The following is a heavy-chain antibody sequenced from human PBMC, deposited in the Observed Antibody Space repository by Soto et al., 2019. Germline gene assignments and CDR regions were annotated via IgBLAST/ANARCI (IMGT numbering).Heavy chain of an antibody. Sequence: ASVKVSCKASGYTFTSYYMHWVRQAPGQGLEWMGIINPSGGSTSYAQKFQGRVTMTRDTSTSTVYMELSSLRSEDTAVYYCAREGKSKYSSSSEWFDPWGQGTLVTVS. D-gene: IGHD6-6*01. V-gene: IGHV1-46*01. J-gene: IGHJ5*02. CDR3: AREGKSKYSSSSEWFDP. CDR1: GYTFTSYY. CDR2: INPSGGST.